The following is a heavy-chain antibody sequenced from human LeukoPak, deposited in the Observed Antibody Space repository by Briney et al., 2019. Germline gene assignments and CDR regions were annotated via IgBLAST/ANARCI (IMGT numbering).Heavy chain of an antibody. J-gene: IGHJ5*02. CDR1: GGSISSSNW. Sequence: SETLSLTCAVSGGSISSSNWWSWVRQPPGKGLEWIGEIYHSGSTNYNPSLKSRVTMSVDTSKNQFSLKLSSVTAADTAVYYCAREGTGYSSSWYECWFDPWGQGALVTVSS. V-gene: IGHV4-4*02. CDR2: IYHSGST. D-gene: IGHD6-13*01. CDR3: AREGTGYSSSWYECWFDP.